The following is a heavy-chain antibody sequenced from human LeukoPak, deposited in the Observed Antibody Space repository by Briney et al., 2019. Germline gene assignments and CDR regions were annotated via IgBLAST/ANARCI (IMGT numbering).Heavy chain of an antibody. Sequence: SETLSLTCTVSGGSISSGSYYWSWIRQPAGKGLEWIGRIYTSGSTNYNPSLKSRVTISVDTSKNQFSLKLRSVTAADTAVYYCARDRYYYDSSGSRFDYWGQGTLVTVSS. CDR1: GGSISSGSYY. V-gene: IGHV4-61*02. D-gene: IGHD3-22*01. J-gene: IGHJ4*02. CDR2: IYTSGST. CDR3: ARDRYYYDSSGSRFDY.